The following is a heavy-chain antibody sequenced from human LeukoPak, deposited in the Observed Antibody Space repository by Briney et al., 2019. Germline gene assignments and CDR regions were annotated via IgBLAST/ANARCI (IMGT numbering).Heavy chain of an antibody. V-gene: IGHV3-23*01. CDR2: ISGSGGST. J-gene: IGHJ3*02. Sequence: TGGSLRLSCAASGFTFSSYAMSWVRQAPGKGLELVSAISGSGGSTYYEDSVKGRFTISRDNSKNTLYLQMNSLRAEDTAVYYCAKAGFLEWLNDAFDIWGQGTMVTVSS. CDR3: AKAGFLEWLNDAFDI. D-gene: IGHD3-3*01. CDR1: GFTFSSYA.